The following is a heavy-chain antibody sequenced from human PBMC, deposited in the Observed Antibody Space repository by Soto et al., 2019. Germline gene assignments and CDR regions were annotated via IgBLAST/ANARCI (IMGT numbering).Heavy chain of an antibody. Sequence: QVQLQESGPGLVKPSETLSLTSSVSGGSVSNASFYWTWIRQAPGTGLEYIGYIFYTGVTNYNPSLSSRVTISLDTSKNHFSLKLNSMTAVDTAVYYCVRVLDSSWYADLWGRGTLVTVSS. CDR2: IFYTGVT. CDR1: GGSVSNASFY. CDR3: VRVLDSSWYADL. J-gene: IGHJ2*01. V-gene: IGHV4-61*03. D-gene: IGHD3-22*01.